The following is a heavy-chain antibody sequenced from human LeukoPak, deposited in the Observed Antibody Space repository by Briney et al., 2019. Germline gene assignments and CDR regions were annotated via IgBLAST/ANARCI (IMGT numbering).Heavy chain of an antibody. V-gene: IGHV4-59*01. CDR2: IYYSGST. D-gene: IGHD3-10*01. CDR3: ARSSYYYAADAFDI. Sequence: SETLSLTCTVSGDSISSYYWSWIRQPPGKGLEWIGYIYYSGSTNYNPSLKSRVTISVDTSKNQFSLKLSSVTAADTAVYYCARSSYYYAADAFDIWGQGTKVTVSS. J-gene: IGHJ3*02. CDR1: GDSISSYY.